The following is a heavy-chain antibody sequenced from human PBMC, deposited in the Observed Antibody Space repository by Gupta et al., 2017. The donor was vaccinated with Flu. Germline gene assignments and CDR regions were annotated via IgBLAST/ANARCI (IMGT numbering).Heavy chain of an antibody. D-gene: IGHD4-23*01. Sequence: QVQLVQSGAEVKKPGSSVKVSCKASGGTFSSYTISWVRQAPGQGLEWMGRIIPILGIANYAQKFQGRVTITADKSTSTAYMELSSLRSEDTAVYYCAVGLDGGNYRRPKQTYYYYYGMDVWGQGTTVTVSS. J-gene: IGHJ6*02. CDR2: IIPILGIA. V-gene: IGHV1-69*02. CDR3: AVGLDGGNYRRPKQTYYYYYGMDV. CDR1: GGTFSSYT.